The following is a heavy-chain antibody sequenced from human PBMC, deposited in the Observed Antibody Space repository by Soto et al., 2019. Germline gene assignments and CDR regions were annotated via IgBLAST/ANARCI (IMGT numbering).Heavy chain of an antibody. Sequence: PGGSLRLSCEASGFTFSGYYMTWIRQAPGKGLEWISYFSSSGYTIRYADSVEGRFTVSRDDXKKTLYLQMNSLRAEDTAVYCCATRRGGRSEDWGQGTLVTVSS. V-gene: IGHV3-11*01. CDR3: ATRRGGRSED. J-gene: IGHJ4*02. D-gene: IGHD3-3*01. CDR1: GFTFSGYY. CDR2: FSSSGYTI.